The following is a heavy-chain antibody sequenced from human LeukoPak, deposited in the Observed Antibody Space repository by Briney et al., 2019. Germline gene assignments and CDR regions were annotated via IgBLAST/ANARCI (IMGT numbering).Heavy chain of an antibody. CDR3: ARLRCSSTSCYGDYYYYYYMDV. CDR2: INHSGST. D-gene: IGHD2-2*01. V-gene: IGHV4-39*07. CDR1: GGSISIDNYY. Sequence: SETLSLTYTVSGGSISIDNYYWAWIRQPPGKGLEWIGEINHSGSTNYNPSLKSRVTISVDTSKNQFSLKLSSVTAADTAVYYCARLRCSSTSCYGDYYYYYYMDVWGKGTTVTISS. J-gene: IGHJ6*03.